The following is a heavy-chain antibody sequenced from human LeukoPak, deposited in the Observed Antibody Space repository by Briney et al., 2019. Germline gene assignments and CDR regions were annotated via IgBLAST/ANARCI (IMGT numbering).Heavy chain of an antibody. CDR1: GGSISSGSYY. Sequence: SETLSLTCTVSGGSISSGSYYWSWIRQPAGKGLEWIGRIYTSGSTSYNPSLKSRVTMSVDTSKNQFSLKLSSVTAADTAVYYCARDLGLYDSSGYYYYLDYWGQGTLVTVSS. CDR2: IYTSGST. V-gene: IGHV4-61*02. CDR3: ARDLGLYDSSGYYYYLDY. J-gene: IGHJ4*02. D-gene: IGHD3-22*01.